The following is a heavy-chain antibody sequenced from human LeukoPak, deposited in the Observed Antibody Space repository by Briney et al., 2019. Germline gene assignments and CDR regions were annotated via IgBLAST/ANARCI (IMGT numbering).Heavy chain of an antibody. D-gene: IGHD4-17*01. CDR1: GGTFSSYA. J-gene: IGHJ4*02. CDR3: ARVPPHDYGDYVGVYYFDY. V-gene: IGHV1-69*01. Sequence: GSSVKVSCKASGGTFSSYAISWVRQAPGQGLEWMGGIIPIFGSANYAQKFQGRVTITADESTSTAYMELGSLRSEDTAVYYCARVPPHDYGDYVGVYYFDYWGQGTLVTVSS. CDR2: IIPIFGSA.